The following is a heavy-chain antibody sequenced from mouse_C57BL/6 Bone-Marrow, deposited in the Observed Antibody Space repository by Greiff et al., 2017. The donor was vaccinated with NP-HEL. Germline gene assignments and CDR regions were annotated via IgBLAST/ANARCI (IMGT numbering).Heavy chain of an antibody. Sequence: QVQLQQSGAELVRPGPSVKVSCKASGYAFTNYLIEWVKQRPGQGLEWIGVINPGSGGTNYNEKFKGKATLTADKSSSTAYMQLSSLTSEDSAVYFCARDRLPNYYAMDYWGQGTSVTVSS. CDR3: ARDRLPNYYAMDY. CDR1: GYAFTNYL. CDR2: INPGSGGT. J-gene: IGHJ4*01. D-gene: IGHD3-2*02. V-gene: IGHV1-54*01.